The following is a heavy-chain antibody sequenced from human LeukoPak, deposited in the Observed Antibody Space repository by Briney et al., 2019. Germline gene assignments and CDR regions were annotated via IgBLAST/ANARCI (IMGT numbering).Heavy chain of an antibody. V-gene: IGHV4-39*01. CDR2: IYYSGST. D-gene: IGHD2-15*01. CDR1: GGSISSSGYY. Sequence: SETLSLTCTVAGGSISSSGYYWGWIRQPPGKGLEWIGSIYYSGSTYYNPPLKSRVTISVDTSKNQFSLKLSSVTAADTAVYDCARHHYCSGGSCYSHAFDIWGQGTMVTVSS. J-gene: IGHJ3*02. CDR3: ARHHYCSGGSCYSHAFDI.